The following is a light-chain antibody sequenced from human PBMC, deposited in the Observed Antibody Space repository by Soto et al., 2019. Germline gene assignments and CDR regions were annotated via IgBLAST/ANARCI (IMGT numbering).Light chain of an antibody. CDR2: DAS. CDR3: QQRSNWPIT. Sequence: EIWMTQSPDTLSVSPGESATLSCRASQRVYSNLAWYQKRHGQAPRLLIYDASSRPTDIPARLSGSGYGTDLTITISSIQPEDFALYYCQQRSNWPITFGHGTRLEIK. CDR1: QRVYSN. V-gene: IGKV3-11*01. J-gene: IGKJ5*01.